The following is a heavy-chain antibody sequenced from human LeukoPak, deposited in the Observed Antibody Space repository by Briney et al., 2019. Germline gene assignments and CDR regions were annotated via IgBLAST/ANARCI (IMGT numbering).Heavy chain of an antibody. V-gene: IGHV3-23*01. CDR3: ARDRAWNYFDY. D-gene: IGHD3-3*01. CDR2: ISASGGST. J-gene: IGHJ4*02. Sequence: GGSLRLSCAASGFAFSSSAMSWVRQVPGKGLEWVSGISASGGSTNYADSVRGRFTISRDNSKNTLYLQMDSLRAEDTAVYYCARDRAWNYFDYWGQGTLVTVSS. CDR1: GFAFSSSA.